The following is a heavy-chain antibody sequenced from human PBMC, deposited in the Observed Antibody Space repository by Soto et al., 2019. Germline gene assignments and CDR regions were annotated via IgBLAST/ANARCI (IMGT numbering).Heavy chain of an antibody. CDR3: AKRRGEGFFDY. D-gene: IGHD3-16*01. J-gene: IGHJ4*02. CDR1: GFTFNNFV. CDR2: IGGRDGTT. Sequence: PGGSLRLSCAASGFTFNNFVMSWVRQAPGKGLEWVSAIGGRDGTTYYADSVKGRFIISRDNAKNTLYLRIHSLRAEDTAVYYCAKRRGEGFFDYWGQGTLVTVSS. V-gene: IGHV3-23*01.